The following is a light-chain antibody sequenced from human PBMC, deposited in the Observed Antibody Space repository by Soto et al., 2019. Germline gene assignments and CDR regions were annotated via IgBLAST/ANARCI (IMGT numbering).Light chain of an antibody. J-gene: IGLJ3*02. CDR1: SNDVGGFNY. V-gene: IGLV2-14*01. CDR2: EVS. Sequence: QSALTQPASVSGSPGQSITISCTGTSNDVGGFNYVSWYQQHPGKAPKVIIYEVSNRPSGVSNRFSCSKSGNTASLTISGLQAEDEDDYYCNSYTSTSARVFGGGTKVTVL. CDR3: NSYTSTSARV.